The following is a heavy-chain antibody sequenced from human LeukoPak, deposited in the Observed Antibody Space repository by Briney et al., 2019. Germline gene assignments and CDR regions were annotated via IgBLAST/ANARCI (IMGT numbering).Heavy chain of an antibody. Sequence: GESLKISCKGSGYRFTSYWIGRVRQMPGKGLEWMGIIYPGDSDTRYSPSFQGQVTISADKSISTAYLQWSSLKASDTAMYYCARINYDSSGYVDYWGQGTLVTVSS. CDR2: IYPGDSDT. D-gene: IGHD3-22*01. CDR1: GYRFTSYW. J-gene: IGHJ4*02. V-gene: IGHV5-51*01. CDR3: ARINYDSSGYVDY.